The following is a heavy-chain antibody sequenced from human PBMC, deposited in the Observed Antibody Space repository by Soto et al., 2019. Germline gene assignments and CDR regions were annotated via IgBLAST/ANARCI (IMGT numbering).Heavy chain of an antibody. Sequence: PSETLSLTCTVSGGSISSSRYYGGWIRQPPGTGLEWIGSLYYSGTTYYDPSLKSRVTISGDASKNQFSLKLTSVTAADTAVYYCARGAYCSRDCYSHYFDSWGQGILVTVSS. CDR2: LYYSGTT. V-gene: IGHV4-39*01. J-gene: IGHJ4*02. CDR3: ARGAYCSRDCYSHYFDS. CDR1: GGSISSSRYY. D-gene: IGHD2-21*02.